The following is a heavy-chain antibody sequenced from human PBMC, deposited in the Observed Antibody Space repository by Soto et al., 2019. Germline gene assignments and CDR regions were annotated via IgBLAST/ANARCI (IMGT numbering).Heavy chain of an antibody. V-gene: IGHV3-53*02. CDR3: AGKEGSAYNFGYGRDV. CDR1: GFTVRTNF. J-gene: IGHJ6*02. Sequence: EMQLVETGGDLIQPGGSLRLSCAASGFTVRTNFMNWVRQAPGKGLEWVSIIYNGGTPDYADSVKGRFTVSRDHPKHTLYIQVNSLGVEDTGVYYCAGKEGSAYNFGYGRDVWGQWTTVTISS. CDR2: IYNGGTP. D-gene: IGHD5-18*01.